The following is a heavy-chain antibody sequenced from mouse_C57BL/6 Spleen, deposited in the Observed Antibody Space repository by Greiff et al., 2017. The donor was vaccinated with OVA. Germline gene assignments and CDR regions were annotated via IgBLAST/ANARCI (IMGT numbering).Heavy chain of an antibody. CDR1: GFSLISYG. CDR3: ARHCYGSSYWYFDV. D-gene: IGHD1-1*01. CDR2: IWSDGST. V-gene: IGHV2-6-1*01. J-gene: IGHJ1*03. Sequence: QVQLKESGPGLVAPSQSLSITCTVSGFSLISYGVHWVRQPPGKGLEWLVVIWSDGSTTYNSALTFRLRISKDNAKSQVFLKMNSLQTADTAVYYCARHCYGSSYWYFDVWGTGTTVTVSS.